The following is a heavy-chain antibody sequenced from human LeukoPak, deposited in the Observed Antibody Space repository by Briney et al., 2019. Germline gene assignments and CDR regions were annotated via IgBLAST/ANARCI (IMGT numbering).Heavy chain of an antibody. CDR1: GFTVSDNY. D-gene: IGHD3-10*01. V-gene: IGHV3-53*01. CDR3: ARVEHYYGSGSHFQYYYYYGMDV. J-gene: IGHJ6*02. CDR2: TYSGGTT. Sequence: GGSLRLSCAASGFTVSDNYMTWVRQAPGKGLECVSVTYSGGTTCYADSVKGRFTISRDNSKDTLYLQMNNLRAEDTAVYYCARVEHYYGSGSHFQYYYYYGMDVWGQGTTVTVSS.